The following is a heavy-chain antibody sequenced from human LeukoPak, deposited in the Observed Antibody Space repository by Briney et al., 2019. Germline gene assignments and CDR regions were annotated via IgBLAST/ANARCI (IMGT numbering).Heavy chain of an antibody. V-gene: IGHV3-23*01. J-gene: IGHJ4*02. Sequence: GGSLRLSCAASGFTFSSYAMSWVRQAPGKGLEWVSAISGSGGSTYYADSVKGRFTISRDNSKNTLYLQMNSLRAEDTAIYYCAKHETENYDFWSGSRFDYWGQGTLVTVSS. D-gene: IGHD3-3*01. CDR3: AKHETENYDFWSGSRFDY. CDR1: GFTFSSYA. CDR2: ISGSGGST.